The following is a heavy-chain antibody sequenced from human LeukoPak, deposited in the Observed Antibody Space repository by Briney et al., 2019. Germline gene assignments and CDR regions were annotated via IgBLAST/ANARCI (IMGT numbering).Heavy chain of an antibody. CDR1: GFTVSSNY. V-gene: IGHV3-66*02. D-gene: IGHD6-6*01. J-gene: IGHJ4*02. CDR3: AREIAARLDY. CDR2: IYSGGST. Sequence: PGGSLRLSCAASGFTVSSNYMSWVRQAPGKGLEWVSVIYSGGSTYYADSVKGRFTISRDNSKNTPYLQMNSLRAEDTAVYYCAREIAARLDYWGQGTLVTVSS.